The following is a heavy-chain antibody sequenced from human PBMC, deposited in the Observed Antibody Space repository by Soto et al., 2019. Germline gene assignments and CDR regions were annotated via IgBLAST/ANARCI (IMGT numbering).Heavy chain of an antibody. CDR3: ARHHGSTKSANCFDS. D-gene: IGHD5-12*01. CDR1: GYTFFTYD. Sequence: QVHLVQSGVEVQTPGASVKVSCQASGYTFFTYDISWVRQAPGQGLEWRGWISTYSGDTKYAQKFQGRVTMTTTTSTTTAYLELSLLISDDTAVYYCARHHGSTKSANCFDSWGQGTLVTVSS. CDR2: ISTYSGDT. V-gene: IGHV1-18*01. J-gene: IGHJ5*01.